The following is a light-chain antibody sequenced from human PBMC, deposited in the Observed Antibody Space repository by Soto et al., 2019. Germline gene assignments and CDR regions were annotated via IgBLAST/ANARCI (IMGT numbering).Light chain of an antibody. J-gene: IGLJ2*01. CDR3: SSYAGRNNVV. CDR2: EVS. V-gene: IGLV2-8*01. CDR1: SSGVGVYNY. Sequence: QSVLTQPPSASGSPGQSVTISCTGTSSGVGVYNYVSWYQQHPGKAPKLMIYEVSKRPSGVPDRFSGSKSGNTASLTVSGLKDEDEADYYCSSYAGRNNVVFGGGTKLTVL.